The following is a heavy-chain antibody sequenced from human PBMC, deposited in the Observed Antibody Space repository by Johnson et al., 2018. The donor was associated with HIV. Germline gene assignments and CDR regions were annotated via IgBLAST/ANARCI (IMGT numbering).Heavy chain of an antibody. CDR2: IYSGGST. Sequence: QVHLVESGGGVVQPGRSLRLSCAASGFTFSSYAMHWVRQAPGKGLEWVAVIYSGGSTYYADSVTGRFTISRDNSKNTLYLQVNSLRAGDTAVYYCARAYTSGWSRDAFDFWGQGTMVTVSS. CDR1: GFTFSSYA. V-gene: IGHV3-NL1*01. D-gene: IGHD6-19*01. J-gene: IGHJ3*01. CDR3: ARAYTSGWSRDAFDF.